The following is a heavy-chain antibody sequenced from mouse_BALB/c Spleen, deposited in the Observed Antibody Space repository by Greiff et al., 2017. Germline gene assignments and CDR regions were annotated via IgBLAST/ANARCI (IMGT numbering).Heavy chain of an antibody. V-gene: IGHV2-9*02. CDR1: GFSLTSYG. CDR2: IWAGGST. Sequence: VKLVESGPGLVAPSQSLSITCTVSGFSLTSYGVHWVRQPPGKGLEWLGVIWAGGSTNYNSALMSRLSISKDNSKSQVFLKMNSLQTDDTAMYYCARVAGYYYAMDYWGQGTSVTVSS. J-gene: IGHJ4*01. D-gene: IGHD2-2*01. CDR3: ARVAGYYYAMDY.